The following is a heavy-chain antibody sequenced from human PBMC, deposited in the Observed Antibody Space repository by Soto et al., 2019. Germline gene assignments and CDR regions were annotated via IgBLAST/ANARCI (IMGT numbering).Heavy chain of an antibody. CDR2: IRSKPNTDAT. CDR1: GFTFSDSA. V-gene: IGHV3-73*01. J-gene: IGHJ6*03. D-gene: IGHD2-15*01. CDR3: TRHVDCSGGSCYSGYYYYMDV. Sequence: EVQLVESGGDLVQPGGSPKLSCAASGFTFSDSAMHWVRQASGKGLEWVGRIRSKPNTDATAYAASVKGRFTISRDDSKNTAYLQMNSLKTEDTAVYYCTRHVDCSGGSCYSGYYYYMDVWGKGTTVTVSS.